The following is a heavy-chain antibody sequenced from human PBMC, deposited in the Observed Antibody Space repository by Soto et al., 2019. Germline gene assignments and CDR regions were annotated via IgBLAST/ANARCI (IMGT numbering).Heavy chain of an antibody. D-gene: IGHD3-10*01. Sequence: SVKVSCKASGFTFTSSAVQWVRQARGQRLEWIGWIVVGSGNTNYAQKFQERVTITRDMSTSTAYMELRSLRSDDTAVYYCAGTIITMVRGIPELNYYGMDVWGQGTTVTVSS. J-gene: IGHJ6*02. CDR3: AGTIITMVRGIPELNYYGMDV. CDR1: GFTFTSSA. V-gene: IGHV1-58*01. CDR2: IVVGSGNT.